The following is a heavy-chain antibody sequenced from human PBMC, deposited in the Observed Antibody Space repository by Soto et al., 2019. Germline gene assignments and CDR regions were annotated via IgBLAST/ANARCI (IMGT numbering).Heavy chain of an antibody. CDR1: GGSISSYY. D-gene: IGHD6-6*01. J-gene: IGHJ5*02. CDR3: ARYRVPARPGAWFDT. Sequence: PSETLSLTCTVSGGSISSYYWSWIRQPPGKGLEWIGYIYYSGSTNYNPSLKSRVTISVDTSKNQFSLKLSSVTAADTAVYYCARYRVPARPGAWFDTWGQGTLVTVSS. V-gene: IGHV4-59*01. CDR2: IYYSGST.